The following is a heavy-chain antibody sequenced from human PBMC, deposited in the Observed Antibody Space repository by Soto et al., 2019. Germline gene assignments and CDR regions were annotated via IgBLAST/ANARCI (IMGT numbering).Heavy chain of an antibody. CDR1: GGSINNGFHY. V-gene: IGHV4-39*01. CDR3: ARGDDFAGNDYFDY. J-gene: IGHJ4*02. Sequence: SETLSLTCTVSGGSINNGFHYFFCIRQPPGKGLEYIGSQYYSGSTYYSPSLQSRVAIFIDTSKNQFSLRLSSVTAADTAVYFCARGDDFAGNDYFDYWGQGVLVTVSS. CDR2: QYYSGST. D-gene: IGHD1-1*01.